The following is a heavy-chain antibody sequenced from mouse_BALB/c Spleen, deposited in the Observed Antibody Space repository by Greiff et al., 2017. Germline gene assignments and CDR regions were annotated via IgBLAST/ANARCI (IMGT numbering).Heavy chain of an antibody. V-gene: IGHV7-3*02. CDR1: GFTFTDYY. CDR2: IRNKANGYTT. Sequence: DVMLVESGGGLVQPGGSLRLSCATSGFTFTDYYMSWVRQPPGKALEWLGFIRNKANGYTTEYSASVKGRFTISRDNSQSILYLQMNTLRAEDSATYYCARDMGGNYVYYAMDYWGQGTSVTVSS. J-gene: IGHJ4*01. D-gene: IGHD2-1*01. CDR3: ARDMGGNYVYYAMDY.